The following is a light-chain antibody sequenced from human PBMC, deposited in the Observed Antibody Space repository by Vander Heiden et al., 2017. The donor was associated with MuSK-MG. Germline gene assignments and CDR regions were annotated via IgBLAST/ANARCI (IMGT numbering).Light chain of an antibody. J-gene: IGKJ1*01. Sequence: VMTPSLDPLAVSLGQRATINCKSRQSVLYSSNNENYLAWYQQKPGQPPKLLIYWASTRQSGVPERFGGSGSGTDFTLTISSLQAEDVAVYYCQQHYSTPGTFGQGTKVEIK. CDR2: WAS. CDR3: QQHYSTPGT. CDR1: QSVLYSSNNENY. V-gene: IGKV4-1*01.